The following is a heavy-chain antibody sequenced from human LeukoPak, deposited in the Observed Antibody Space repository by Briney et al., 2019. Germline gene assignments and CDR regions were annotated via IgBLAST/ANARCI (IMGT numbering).Heavy chain of an antibody. Sequence: SVKVSCKASGGTFSSYAISWVRQAPGQGLEWMGGIIPIFGTANYAQKFQGRVTVTADESTSTVYMELSSLRSEASAVYYCASDGYNYGSNLSFFRYWGQGTLVTVSS. D-gene: IGHD5-24*01. J-gene: IGHJ4*02. CDR3: ASDGYNYGSNLSFFRY. V-gene: IGHV1-69*01. CDR2: IIPIFGTA. CDR1: GGTFSSYA.